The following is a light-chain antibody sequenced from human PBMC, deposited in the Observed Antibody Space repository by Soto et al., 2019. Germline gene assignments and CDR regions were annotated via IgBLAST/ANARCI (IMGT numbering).Light chain of an antibody. CDR1: ENVDTN. J-gene: IGKJ5*01. V-gene: IGKV3-15*01. CDR2: GAS. Sequence: EIVMTQSPATLSVSPGEGATLSCRASENVDTNLAWYQHKPGQAPRLLIYGASTRAAGVPARFSGSGSGTEFTLTISSLESEDVAVYYCHQCHKWPRITFGPGTRLE. CDR3: HQCHKWPRIT.